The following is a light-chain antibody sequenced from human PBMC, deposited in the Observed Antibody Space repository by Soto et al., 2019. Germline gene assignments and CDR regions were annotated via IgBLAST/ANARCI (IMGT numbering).Light chain of an antibody. CDR2: DVG. J-gene: IGKJ2*01. CDR1: QDIDNF. Sequence: DIQMTQSPSSLSASVGDRVTITCQASQDIDNFLNWYQQKPGKAPELLIYDVGNLQTGVPPRFSGSGSGTDFSFTISSLQPDDVGTYYCQQYRYLYTFGQGTKLVLK. V-gene: IGKV1-33*01. CDR3: QQYRYLYT.